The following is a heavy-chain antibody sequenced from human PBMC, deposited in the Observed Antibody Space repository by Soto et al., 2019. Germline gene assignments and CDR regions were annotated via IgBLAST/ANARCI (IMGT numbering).Heavy chain of an antibody. CDR3: TTAPRE. CDR2: IKSKIDGGTI. Sequence: EVQLVESGGGWVKPGGSLRLSCAASGFSFSNLWMRWVRQAPGKGLEWLGRIKSKIDGGTIDYAAPVKGRFTISRDDSKNTLYLQMNKLKTEDTAVYYCTTAPREWGQGTHVTVSS. V-gene: IGHV3-15*01. CDR1: GFSFSNLW. J-gene: IGHJ4*02.